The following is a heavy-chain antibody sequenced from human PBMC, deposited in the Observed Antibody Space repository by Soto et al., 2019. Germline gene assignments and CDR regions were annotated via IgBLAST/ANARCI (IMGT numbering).Heavy chain of an antibody. V-gene: IGHV4-59*03. CDR1: GGSISSYY. J-gene: IGHJ6*02. D-gene: IGHD3-3*01. CDR2: VYNTGST. CDR3: AGMSFTVFGEVIDNFYFYGMDV. Sequence: SETLSLTCNVSGGSISSYYWTWIRQPPGKGLEWIGYVYNTGSTNCNPSLKSRVTISLDTSKNQFFLNLSSVTAADTAVYYCAGMSFTVFGEVIDNFYFYGMDVWGQGTTVTVSS.